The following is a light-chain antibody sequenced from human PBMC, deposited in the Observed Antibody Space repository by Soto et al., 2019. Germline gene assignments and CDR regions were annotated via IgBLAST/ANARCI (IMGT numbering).Light chain of an antibody. J-gene: IGLJ2*01. CDR2: KNN. V-gene: IGLV1-47*01. Sequence: QSVLTQPPSASGTPGPRVTISCSGSGSNIGSDYVYWYQQFPGALPKLLNYKNNQRLSGVPDRFSGSMSGTSASLAISGLRSEDEADYYCAAWDDSLRVFGGGTKLTVL. CDR3: AAWDDSLRV. CDR1: GSNIGSDY.